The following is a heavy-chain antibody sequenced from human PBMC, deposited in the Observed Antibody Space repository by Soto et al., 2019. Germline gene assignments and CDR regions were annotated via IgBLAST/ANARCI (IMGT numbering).Heavy chain of an antibody. CDR1: GGSISSYY. J-gene: IGHJ3*02. Sequence: KPSETLSLTCTVSGGSISSYYWSWIRQPAGKGLEWIGRIYTSGSTNYNPSLKSRVTMSVDTSKNQFSLKLSSVTAADTAVYYCARDRASGDFWSGYYGEIGLFDIWGQGTRVTVSS. CDR3: ARDRASGDFWSGYYGEIGLFDI. V-gene: IGHV4-4*07. D-gene: IGHD3-3*01. CDR2: IYTSGST.